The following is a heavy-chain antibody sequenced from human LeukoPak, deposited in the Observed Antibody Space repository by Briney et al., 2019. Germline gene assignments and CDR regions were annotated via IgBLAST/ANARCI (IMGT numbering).Heavy chain of an antibody. J-gene: IGHJ4*02. CDR2: ISGSGGST. Sequence: GGSLRLSCAASGFTFSSYAMGWVRQAPGKGLEWVSAISGSGGSTYYADSVKGRFTISRDNSKNTLYLQMNSLRAEDTAVYYCAKGREYQLPSFYFDYWGQGTLVTVSS. D-gene: IGHD2-2*01. CDR3: AKGREYQLPSFYFDY. CDR1: GFTFSSYA. V-gene: IGHV3-23*01.